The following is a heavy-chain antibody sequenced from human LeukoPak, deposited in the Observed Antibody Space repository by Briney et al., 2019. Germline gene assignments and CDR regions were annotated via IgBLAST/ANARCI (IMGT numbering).Heavy chain of an antibody. D-gene: IGHD6-13*01. J-gene: IGHJ5*02. CDR2: IKQDGSEK. CDR1: GFTFSSYW. Sequence: GGSLRLSCAASGFTFSSYWMSWVRQAPGKGLEWVANIKQDGSEKYYVDSVKGRFTISRDNTKNSLYLQMNSLRAEDTAVYYCARDGSEYSSSLNWFDPWGQGTLVTVSS. CDR3: ARDGSEYSSSLNWFDP. V-gene: IGHV3-7*01.